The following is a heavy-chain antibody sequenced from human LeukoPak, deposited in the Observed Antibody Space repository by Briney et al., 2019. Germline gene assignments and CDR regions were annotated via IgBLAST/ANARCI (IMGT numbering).Heavy chain of an antibody. D-gene: IGHD6-19*01. CDR2: ISYDGSNK. CDR3: AKVFRFTVAGTIDY. CDR1: GFTFSSYA. J-gene: IGHJ4*02. V-gene: IGHV3-30-3*01. Sequence: GRSLRLSCAASGFTFSSYAMHWVRQAPGKGLEWVAVISYDGSNKYYADSVKGRFTISRDNSKNTLYLQMNGLRAEDTAVYYCAKVFRFTVAGTIDYWGQGTLVTVSS.